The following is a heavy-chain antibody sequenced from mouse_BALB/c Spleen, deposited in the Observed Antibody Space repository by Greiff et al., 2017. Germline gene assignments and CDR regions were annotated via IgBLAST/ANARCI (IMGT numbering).Heavy chain of an antibody. CDR1: GYTFTSYW. Sequence: QVQLQQSGAELARPGASVKLSCKASGYTFTSYWMQWVKQRPGQGLEWIGAIYPGDGDTRYTQKFKGKATLTADKSSSTAYMQLSSLASEDSAVYYCARGGYDYDDAMDYWGQGTSVTVSS. V-gene: IGHV1-87*01. CDR2: IYPGDGDT. D-gene: IGHD2-4*01. CDR3: ARGGYDYDDAMDY. J-gene: IGHJ4*01.